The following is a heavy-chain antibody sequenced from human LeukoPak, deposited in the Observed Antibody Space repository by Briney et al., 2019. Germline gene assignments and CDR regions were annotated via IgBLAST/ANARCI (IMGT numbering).Heavy chain of an antibody. J-gene: IGHJ6*03. CDR3: AIPSGGWDFWSGEDYYYYYMDV. Sequence: ASVKVSCKASGYTFTSYYMHWVRQAPGQGLEWMGIINPSGGSTSYAQKFQGRVTMTRDMSTSTVYMELSSLRSEDTAVYYCAIPSGGWDFWSGEDYYYYYMDVWGKGTTVTISS. V-gene: IGHV1-46*01. CDR1: GYTFTSYY. D-gene: IGHD3-3*01. CDR2: INPSGGST.